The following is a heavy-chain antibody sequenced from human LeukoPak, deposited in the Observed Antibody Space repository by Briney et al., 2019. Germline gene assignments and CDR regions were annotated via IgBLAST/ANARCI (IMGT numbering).Heavy chain of an antibody. D-gene: IGHD3-22*01. CDR3: ARSDSGGAARGIQY. J-gene: IGHJ1*01. CDR2: IYPGDSEI. CDR1: GYNFTNYW. Sequence: GESLKISCTGSGYNFTNYWIGWVRQMPGKGLECMGIIYPGDSEIRYSPSFQGQVIISADKSISTTYLQWSSLKASDSGIYYCARSDSGGAARGIQYWGQGTLITVTS. V-gene: IGHV5-51*01.